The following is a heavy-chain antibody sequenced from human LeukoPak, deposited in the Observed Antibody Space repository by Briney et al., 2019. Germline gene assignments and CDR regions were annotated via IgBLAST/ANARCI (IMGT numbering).Heavy chain of an antibody. J-gene: IGHJ4*02. V-gene: IGHV4-34*01. CDR1: GGSFSGYY. CDR3: ARGPRWLTSYYFDY. CDR2: INHSGST. Sequence: PSETLSLTCAVYGGSFSGYYWSWIRQPPGKGLDWIGEINHSGSTNYNPSLKSRVTISVDTSKNQFSLKLSSVTAADTAVYYCARGPRWLTSYYFDYWGQGTLVTVSS. D-gene: IGHD6-19*01.